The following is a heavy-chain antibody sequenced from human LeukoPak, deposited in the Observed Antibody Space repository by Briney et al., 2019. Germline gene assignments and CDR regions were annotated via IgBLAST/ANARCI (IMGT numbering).Heavy chain of an antibody. J-gene: IGHJ3*02. CDR2: IYYSGST. D-gene: IGHD3-3*01. CDR3: ARGPFSFGVDNAFDI. Sequence: SETLSLTCTVSGGSISSYYWGWIRQPPGKGLEWIGSIYYSGSTYYNPSLKSRVTISVDTSKNQFSLKLSSVTAADTAVYYCARGPFSFGVDNAFDIWGQGTMVTVSS. CDR1: GGSISSYY. V-gene: IGHV4-39*01.